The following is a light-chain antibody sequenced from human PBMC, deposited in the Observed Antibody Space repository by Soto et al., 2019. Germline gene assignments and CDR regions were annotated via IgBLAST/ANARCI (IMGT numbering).Light chain of an antibody. CDR3: ETWDSNTVV. CDR1: SGHSSYI. CDR2: LEGSGSY. V-gene: IGLV4-60*02. Sequence: QPVLTQSSSASASLGSSVKLTCTRSSGHSSYIIAWHQQQPGKAPRYLMKLEGSGSYNKGSGVPDRFSGSSSGADRYLTISNLQFEDEADYYCETWDSNTVVFGGGTKLTVL. J-gene: IGLJ2*01.